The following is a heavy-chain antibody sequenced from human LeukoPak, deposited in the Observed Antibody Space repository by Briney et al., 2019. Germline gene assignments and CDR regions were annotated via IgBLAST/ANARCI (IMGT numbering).Heavy chain of an antibody. D-gene: IGHD4-23*01. CDR2: IFYSGST. V-gene: IGHV4-31*11. J-gene: IGHJ4*02. CDR3: ARDRRGGNFFDY. Sequence: TPSETLSLTCAVSGGSISSGAYYWSWIRQHPGKGLEWIGFIFYSGSTYYNPSLKSRVTMSVDTSKNQFSLKLSSVTAADTAVYYCARDRRGGNFFDYWGQGTLVSVSS. CDR1: GGSISSGAYY.